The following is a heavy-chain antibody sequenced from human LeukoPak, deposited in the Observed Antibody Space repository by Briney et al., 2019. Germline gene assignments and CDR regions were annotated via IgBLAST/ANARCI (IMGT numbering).Heavy chain of an antibody. J-gene: IGHJ4*02. CDR1: GFTFSSYS. CDR2: ISSSSSYI. D-gene: IGHD3-10*01. V-gene: IGHV3-21*01. Sequence: GGSLRLSCAASGFTFSSYSMNWVRQAPGKGLEWVSSISSSSSYIYYADSVKGRFTISRDNAKNSLYLQMNSLRAEDTAVYYCAKDSASMVRGVIITRHFDYWGQGTLVTVSS. CDR3: AKDSASMVRGVIITRHFDY.